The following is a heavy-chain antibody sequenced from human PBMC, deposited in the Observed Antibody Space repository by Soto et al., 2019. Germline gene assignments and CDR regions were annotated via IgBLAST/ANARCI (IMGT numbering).Heavy chain of an antibody. CDR1: GFTFSSYA. V-gene: IGHV3-23*01. CDR2: ISGSGVST. J-gene: IGHJ4*02. Sequence: EVQLLESGGGLVQPGGSLRLSCAASGFTFSSYAMSWVRQAPGKGLEWVSGISGSGVSTYYADSVKGRFTISRDNSKNTLYLQMNSLRAEYTAVYYCAKGAWYYDILTGYGYFDYWGQGTLVTVSS. CDR3: AKGAWYYDILTGYGYFDY. D-gene: IGHD3-9*01.